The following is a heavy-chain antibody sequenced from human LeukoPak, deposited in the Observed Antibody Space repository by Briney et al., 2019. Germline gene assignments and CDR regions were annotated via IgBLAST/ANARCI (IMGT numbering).Heavy chain of an antibody. CDR1: GGSISSYY. CDR2: IYYSGST. Sequence: SETLSLPCTVSGGSISSYYWSWIRQPPGKGLEWIGYIYYSGSTNYNPSLKSRVTISVDTSKNQFSLKLSSVTAADTAVYYCARGVVTASVWGGDAFDIWGQGTMVTVSS. CDR3: ARGVVTASVWGGDAFDI. V-gene: IGHV4-59*01. J-gene: IGHJ3*02. D-gene: IGHD3-16*01.